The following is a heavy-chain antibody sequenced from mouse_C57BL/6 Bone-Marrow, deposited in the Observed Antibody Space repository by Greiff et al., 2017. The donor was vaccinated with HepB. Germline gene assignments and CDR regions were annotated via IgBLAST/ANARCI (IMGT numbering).Heavy chain of an antibody. CDR2: IDPSDSYT. V-gene: IGHV1-50*01. CDR3: ARSEPFAN. Sequence: VQLQQPGAELVKPGASVKLSCKASGYTFTSYWMQWVKQRPGQGLEWIGEIDPSDSYTNYNQKFKGKATLTVDKSSSTAYMQLSSLTSEDSAVYYCARSEPFANWGQGTLVTVSA. J-gene: IGHJ3*01. CDR1: GYTFTSYW.